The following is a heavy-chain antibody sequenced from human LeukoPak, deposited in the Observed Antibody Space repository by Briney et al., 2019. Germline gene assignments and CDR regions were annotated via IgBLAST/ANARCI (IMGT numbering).Heavy chain of an antibody. CDR3: AFTRSTDFDY. Sequence: SETLSLTCTVSGGSISSTLFYWGWIRQPPGKGLEWIGNIYYRGNTNYNPSLKSRVTMSVDTSKNQFSLKLSSVTATDTAVYYCAFTRSTDFDYWGQGTLVTVSS. CDR1: GGSISSTLFY. J-gene: IGHJ4*02. CDR2: IYYRGNT. V-gene: IGHV4-39*01. D-gene: IGHD2-15*01.